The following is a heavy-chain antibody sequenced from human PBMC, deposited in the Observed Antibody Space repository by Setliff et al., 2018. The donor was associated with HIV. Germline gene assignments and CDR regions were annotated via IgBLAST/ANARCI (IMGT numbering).Heavy chain of an antibody. Sequence: SETLSLTCTVSGGSISSGSYYWSWIRQPAGKGLEWTGRIYTSGSTNYNPSLKSRVTISVDTSKNQFSLTLRSVTAADTAVYYCARDTLTMVRGVMFVPTESYLGMDVWGQGTTVTVSS. CDR2: IYTSGST. CDR1: GGSISSGSYY. CDR3: ARDTLTMVRGVMFVPTESYLGMDV. D-gene: IGHD3-10*01. J-gene: IGHJ6*02. V-gene: IGHV4-61*02.